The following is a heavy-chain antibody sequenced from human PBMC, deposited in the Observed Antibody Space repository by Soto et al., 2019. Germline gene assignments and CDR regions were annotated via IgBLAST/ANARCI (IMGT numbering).Heavy chain of an antibody. D-gene: IGHD3-9*01. CDR2: ISWSGGDK. V-gene: IGHV3-9*01. J-gene: IGHJ4*02. Sequence: EVQLVESGGDLVQPGRSLRLACAASGFTFDSYAMHWVRQLPGKGLEWVSGISWSGGDKAYAASVKGRCSISRDNATKSLYLHIDSLRLEDTAVYYCVKDSYYDILTGFSYFGYWGRGTPVTVSS. CDR1: GFTFDSYA. CDR3: VKDSYYDILTGFSYFGY.